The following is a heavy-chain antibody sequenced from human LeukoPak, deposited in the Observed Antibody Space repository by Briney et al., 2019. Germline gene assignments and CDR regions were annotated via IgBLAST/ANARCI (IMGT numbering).Heavy chain of an antibody. J-gene: IGHJ5*02. Sequence: GASVKVSCKASGYTFTSYDINWVRQATGQGLEWMGWMNPNSGNTGYAQKFQGRVTMTRNTSISTAYMELSSLRSEDTAVYYCARDLAAAGTGWFDPWGQGTLVTVSS. V-gene: IGHV1-8*01. CDR3: ARDLAAAGTGWFDP. CDR1: GYTFTSYD. CDR2: MNPNSGNT. D-gene: IGHD6-13*01.